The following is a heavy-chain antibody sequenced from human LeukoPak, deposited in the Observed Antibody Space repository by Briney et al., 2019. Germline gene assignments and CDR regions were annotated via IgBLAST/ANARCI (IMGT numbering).Heavy chain of an antibody. CDR3: ARRGRGRLRYFDWLQYNWFDP. D-gene: IGHD3-9*01. J-gene: IGHJ5*02. Sequence: SETLSLTCTVSGGSISSGSYYWSWIRQPAGKGLEWIGRIYTSGSTNYNPSLKSRVTISVDTSKNQFSLKLSSVTAADTAVYYCARRGRGRLRYFDWLQYNWFDPWGQGTLVTVSS. CDR1: GGSISSGSYY. V-gene: IGHV4-61*02. CDR2: IYTSGST.